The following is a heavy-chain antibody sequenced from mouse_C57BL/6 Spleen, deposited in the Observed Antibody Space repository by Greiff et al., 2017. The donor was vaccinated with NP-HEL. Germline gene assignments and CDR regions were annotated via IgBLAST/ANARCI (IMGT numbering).Heavy chain of an antibody. CDR3: TYYDYDYYAMDY. J-gene: IGHJ4*01. V-gene: IGHV6-3*01. CDR1: GFTFSNYW. CDR2: IRLKSDNYAT. Sequence: EVKLVESGGGLVQPGGSMKLSCVASGFTFSNYWMNWVRQSPEKGLEWVAQIRLKSDNYATHYAESVKGRFTISRDDSKSSVYLQMNNLRAEDTGIYYCTYYDYDYYAMDYWGQGTSVTVSS. D-gene: IGHD2-4*01.